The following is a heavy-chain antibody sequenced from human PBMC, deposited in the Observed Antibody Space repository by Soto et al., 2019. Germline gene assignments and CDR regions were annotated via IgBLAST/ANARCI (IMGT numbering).Heavy chain of an antibody. CDR2: INPNSGGT. J-gene: IGHJ6*02. CDR3: ARDGNTWIQLWLRGSYGMDV. CDR1: GYTFTGYY. Sequence: ASVKVSCKASGYTFTGYYMHWVRQAPGQGLELMGWINPNSGGTNYAQKFQGRVTMTRDTSISTAYMELSRLRSDDTAVYYCARDGNTWIQLWLRGSYGMDVWGQGTTVTVYS. V-gene: IGHV1-2*02. D-gene: IGHD5-18*01.